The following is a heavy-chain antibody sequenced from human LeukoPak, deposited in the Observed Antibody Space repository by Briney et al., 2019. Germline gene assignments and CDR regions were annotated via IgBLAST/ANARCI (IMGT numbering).Heavy chain of an antibody. CDR2: IYSGGST. CDR3: ARDLNGDYGDNDY. CDR1: GFTVSINY. D-gene: IGHD4-17*01. V-gene: IGHV3-66*01. J-gene: IGHJ4*02. Sequence: GGSLRLSCAASGFTVSINYVSWVRQAPGKGLEWVSVIYSGGSTYYADSVKGRFTISRDNSKNTLYLQMNSLRAEDTAVYYCARDLNGDYGDNDYWGQGTLVTVSS.